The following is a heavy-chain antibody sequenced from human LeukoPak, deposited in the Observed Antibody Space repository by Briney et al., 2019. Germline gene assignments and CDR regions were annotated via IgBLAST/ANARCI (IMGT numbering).Heavy chain of an antibody. CDR1: GFTFNDFA. V-gene: IGHV3-9*01. CDR2: ISWNGGSI. J-gene: IGHJ4*02. CDR3: AKDPDYYYDSSGYYFDY. Sequence: PGGSLRLSCAVSGFTFNDFAMHWVRQVPGKGLEWVSGISWNGGSIGYADSVKGRFTISRDNAKNSLYLQMNSLTTEDTALYYCAKDPDYYYDSSGYYFDYWGQGTLVTVSS. D-gene: IGHD3-22*01.